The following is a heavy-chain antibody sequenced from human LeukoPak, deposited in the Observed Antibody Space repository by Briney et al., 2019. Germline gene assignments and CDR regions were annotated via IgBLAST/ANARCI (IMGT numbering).Heavy chain of an antibody. J-gene: IGHJ4*02. CDR2: ISSSSSYI. CDR1: GFTFSSYS. Sequence: GGSLRLSCAASGFTFSSYSMNWVRQAPGKGLEWVSSISSSSSYIYYADSVKGRFTISRDNAKNSLYLQMNSLRAEDTAVYYCARDGRLRYFDWSIDYWGQGTLVTVSS. CDR3: ARDGRLRYFDWSIDY. D-gene: IGHD3-9*01. V-gene: IGHV3-21*01.